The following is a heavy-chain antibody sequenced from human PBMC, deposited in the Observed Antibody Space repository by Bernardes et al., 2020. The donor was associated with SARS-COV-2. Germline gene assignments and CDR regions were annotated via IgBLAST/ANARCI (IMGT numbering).Heavy chain of an antibody. CDR1: GDSVSSGSYY. CDR3: ARAPILGAGDWFDP. CDR2: GFYSGTT. V-gene: IGHV4-61*01. D-gene: IGHD3-9*01. Sequence: SEPLSLTCTVSGDSVSSGSYYWSWIRQPPGKGLEWIGYGFYSGTTKYNPSLKSRVTISRDTSKNQFSLKLTSVTAADTAVYYCARAPILGAGDWFDPWGHGILVTVSS. J-gene: IGHJ5*02.